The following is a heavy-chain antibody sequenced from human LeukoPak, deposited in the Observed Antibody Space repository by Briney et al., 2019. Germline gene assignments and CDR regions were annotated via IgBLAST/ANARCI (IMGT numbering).Heavy chain of an antibody. CDR2: ISAYNGNT. CDR1: GYTFTSYG. V-gene: IGHV1-18*01. Sequence: GESLKISCKGSGYTFTSYGISWVRQAPGQGLEWMGWISAYNGNTNYAQKLQGRVTMTTDTSTSTAYMELRSLRSDDTAVYYCARGSGSYSGHDAFDIWGQGTMVTVSS. J-gene: IGHJ3*02. CDR3: ARGSGSYSGHDAFDI. D-gene: IGHD1-26*01.